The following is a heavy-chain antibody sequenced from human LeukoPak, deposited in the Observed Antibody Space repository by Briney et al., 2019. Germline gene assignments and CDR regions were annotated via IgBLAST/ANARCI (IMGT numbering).Heavy chain of an antibody. CDR3: ARDAPITGTSYDYYAMDV. Sequence: SQTLSLTCAISGDSVSSNSAAWNWIRQSPSRGLEWLGRTYYRSTWDHDYAIPVKHRITINPDTSKNQFSLHLRSVTPEDTAVYYCARDAPITGTSYDYYAMDVWGQGTTVTVSS. D-gene: IGHD1-7*01. CDR2: TYYRSTWDH. J-gene: IGHJ6*02. V-gene: IGHV6-1*01. CDR1: GDSVSSNSAA.